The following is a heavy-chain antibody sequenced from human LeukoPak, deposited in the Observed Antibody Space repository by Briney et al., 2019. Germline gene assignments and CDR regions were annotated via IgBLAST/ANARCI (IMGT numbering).Heavy chain of an antibody. V-gene: IGHV5-51*01. CDR3: ARRYCSGGSCYYGMDV. D-gene: IGHD2-15*01. CDR2: IYPGDSDT. CDR1: GYSFTSYW. Sequence: GESLKISCKGSGYSFTSYWIGWVRQMPGKGLEWVGIIYPGDSDTRYSPSFQGQVTISADKSISTAYLQWSSLKASDTAMYYCARRYCSGGSCYYGMDVWGQGTTVTVSS. J-gene: IGHJ6*02.